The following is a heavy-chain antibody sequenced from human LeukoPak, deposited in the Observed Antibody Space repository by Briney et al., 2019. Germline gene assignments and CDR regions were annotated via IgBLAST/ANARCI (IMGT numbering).Heavy chain of an antibody. CDR1: GYTFTSYY. CDR2: INPSGGST. CDR3: ARDGRIAVAGTVPNWFEP. D-gene: IGHD6-19*01. V-gene: IGHV1-46*01. J-gene: IGHJ5*02. Sequence: SSVKVSCKASGYTFTSYYMHWVRQAPGQGLEWMGIINPSGGSTSYAQKFQRRVTMARDTHTSTVYMELSSLRSEHTAVYYCARDGRIAVAGTVPNWFEPWGQETLVTVPS.